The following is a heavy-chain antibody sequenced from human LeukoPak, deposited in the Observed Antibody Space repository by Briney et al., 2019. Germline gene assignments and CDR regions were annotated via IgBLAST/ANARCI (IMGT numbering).Heavy chain of an antibody. CDR3: ARDGTYGSGTGYYYMDV. J-gene: IGHJ6*03. D-gene: IGHD3-10*01. Sequence: GASVKVSCKASGYTFTSYYMHWVRQAPGQRLEWMGVINPSGGSTSYAQKFQGRVTMTRDMSTSTVYMELSSLRSEDTAVYYCARDGTYGSGTGYYYMDVWGKGTTVTVSS. CDR1: GYTFTSYY. CDR2: INPSGGST. V-gene: IGHV1-46*01.